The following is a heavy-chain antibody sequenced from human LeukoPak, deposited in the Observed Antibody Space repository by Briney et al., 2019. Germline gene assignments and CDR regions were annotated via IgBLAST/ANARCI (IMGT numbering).Heavy chain of an antibody. CDR2: ISSSGTTI. Sequence: GGSLRLSCAASGFTFSSYEMNWVRQAPGKGLEWVSYISSSGTTINYSDSVKGRFTISRDNAKNSLYLQMNSLRAEGTAVYYCARNVLAANGYFDYWGQGTLVTVSS. J-gene: IGHJ4*02. V-gene: IGHV3-48*03. D-gene: IGHD2-8*01. CDR3: ARNVLAANGYFDY. CDR1: GFTFSSYE.